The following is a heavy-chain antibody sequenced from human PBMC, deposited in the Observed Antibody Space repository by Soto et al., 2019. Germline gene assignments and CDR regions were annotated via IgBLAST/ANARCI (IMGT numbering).Heavy chain of an antibody. J-gene: IGHJ6*02. CDR3: ARHLRWGVNIDYYYGMDV. Sequence: SETLSLTCTVSGGSRSSGGYYWSWIRHHPGKGLEWIGYIYYSGSTYYNPSLKSRVTISVDTSKNQFSLKLSSVTAADTAVYYCARHLRWGVNIDYYYGMDVWGQGTTVTVSS. D-gene: IGHD3-10*01. V-gene: IGHV4-31*03. CDR1: GGSRSSGGYY. CDR2: IYYSGST.